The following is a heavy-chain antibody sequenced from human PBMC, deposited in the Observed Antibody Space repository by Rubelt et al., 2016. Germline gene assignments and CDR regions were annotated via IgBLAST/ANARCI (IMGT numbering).Heavy chain of an antibody. CDR1: GGSFSGYY. Sequence: QVQLQESGPGLVKPSETLSLTCAVYGGSFSGYYWSWIRQPPGKGLEWIGSIYYSGSTYYNPSLKSRVTFSVDTSKNQFSMKLSAGTAADTSGYYCARHVGAYDILTGYPSYSHFDYWGQGTLVTVSS. V-gene: IGHV4-39*01. D-gene: IGHD3-9*01. J-gene: IGHJ4*02. CDR2: IYYSGST. CDR3: ARHVGAYDILTGYPSYSHFDY.